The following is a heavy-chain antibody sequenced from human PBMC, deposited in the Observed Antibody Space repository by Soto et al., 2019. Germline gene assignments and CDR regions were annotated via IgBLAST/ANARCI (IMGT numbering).Heavy chain of an antibody. CDR3: ARHRYSYGVYYFDY. CDR2: IYYSGST. CDR1: GGSISSYY. Sequence: PSETLSLTCTVSGGSISSYYWSWIRQPPGKGLEWNGYIYYSGSTNYNPSLTSRVTISVDTSKNQFSLKLSSVTAADTAVYYCARHRYSYGVYYFDYWGQGTLVTVSS. J-gene: IGHJ4*02. D-gene: IGHD5-18*01. V-gene: IGHV4-59*08.